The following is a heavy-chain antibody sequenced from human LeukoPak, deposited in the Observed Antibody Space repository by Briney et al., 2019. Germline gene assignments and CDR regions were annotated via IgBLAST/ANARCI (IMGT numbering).Heavy chain of an antibody. CDR1: GYSISSGYY. J-gene: IGHJ4*02. CDR2: IYHSGST. CDR3: ARHTLGVVGATAYFDY. Sequence: PSETLSLTCAVSGYSISSGYYWGWIRQPPGKGLEWIGSIYHSGSTYYNPSLKSRVTISVDTSKNQFSLKLSSATAADTAVHYCARHTLGVVGATAYFDYWGQGTLVTVSS. V-gene: IGHV4-38-2*01. D-gene: IGHD1-26*01.